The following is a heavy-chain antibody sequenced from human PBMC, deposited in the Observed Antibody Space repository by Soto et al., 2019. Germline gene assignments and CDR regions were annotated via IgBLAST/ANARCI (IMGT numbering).Heavy chain of an antibody. D-gene: IGHD6-19*01. J-gene: IGHJ5*02. CDR2: IRVGGGDT. CDR1: GFTFSSSA. CDR3: ANCSVGTVRSSGWCNWFDP. V-gene: IGHV3-23*01. Sequence: EVRLLESGGGLAQPGGSLRLSCAASGFTFSSSAMNWVRQAPGKGLEWVSSIRVGGGDTFYADSVRGRFTVSRDISRNTLYLQMNSMRAEDTAIYYFANCSVGTVRSSGWCNWFDPWGQGTLVTVSS.